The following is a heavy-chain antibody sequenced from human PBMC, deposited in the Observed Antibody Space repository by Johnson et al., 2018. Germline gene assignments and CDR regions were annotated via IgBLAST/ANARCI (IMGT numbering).Heavy chain of an antibody. V-gene: IGHV3-13*01. CDR2: IGKAGDT. CDR1: GFTFSRYD. J-gene: IGHJ3*02. Sequence: EVQLVETGGGLVQPGGSLRLSFAASGFTFSRYDMHWVRQTTGKGLEWVSAIGKAGDTYYRGSVKGRFTISRENAKNSLYLQMTSLRAGDTVVYYCVRDPVDAGLSGAFDIWGQGTMVTVSS. D-gene: IGHD7-27*01. CDR3: VRDPVDAGLSGAFDI.